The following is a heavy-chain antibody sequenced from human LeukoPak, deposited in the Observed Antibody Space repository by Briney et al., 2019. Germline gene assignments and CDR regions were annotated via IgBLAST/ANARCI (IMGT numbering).Heavy chain of an antibody. Sequence: GGSLRLSCAASGFPFSDSAMHWVRQVPGEGLEWVAVISHDGSNKFYGDFVKGRFTISRDNFRNTLYLQMNSLKIEDTAVYYCAREVLSGTSPGDDYWGQGILVTVSS. D-gene: IGHD1-26*01. CDR1: GFPFSDSA. V-gene: IGHV3-30-3*01. CDR2: ISHDGSNK. CDR3: AREVLSGTSPGDDY. J-gene: IGHJ4*02.